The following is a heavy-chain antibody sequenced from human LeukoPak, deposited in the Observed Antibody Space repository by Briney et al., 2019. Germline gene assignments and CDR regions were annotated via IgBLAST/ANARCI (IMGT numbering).Heavy chain of an antibody. Sequence: AGGSLRLSCAASGFTFSSYWMHWVRQAPGKGLEWVAIIRYDGSNKYYADSVKGRFTISRDNSKNTLYLQMNSLRAEDTAVYYCAIPRGGRSPDAFDIWGQGTMVTVSS. J-gene: IGHJ3*02. CDR2: IRYDGSNK. CDR1: GFTFSSYW. CDR3: AIPRGGRSPDAFDI. D-gene: IGHD3-16*01. V-gene: IGHV3-30*02.